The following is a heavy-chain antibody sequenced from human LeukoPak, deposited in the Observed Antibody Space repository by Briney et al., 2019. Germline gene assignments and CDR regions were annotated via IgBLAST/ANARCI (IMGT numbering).Heavy chain of an antibody. D-gene: IGHD3-10*01. Sequence: PGGSLRLSCAASGFTFSSYAMHWVRQAPGKGLEWVAVISYDGSNKYYADSVKGRFTISRDNSKNTLYLQMNSLRAEDTAVYYCARAMVRGVIILWGQGTLVTVSS. CDR3: ARAMVRGVIIL. CDR1: GFTFSSYA. CDR2: ISYDGSNK. V-gene: IGHV3-30*04. J-gene: IGHJ4*02.